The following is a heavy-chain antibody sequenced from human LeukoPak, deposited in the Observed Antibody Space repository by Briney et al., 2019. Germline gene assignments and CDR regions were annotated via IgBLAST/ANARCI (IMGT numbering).Heavy chain of an antibody. D-gene: IGHD3-10*01. CDR2: ISSSGSTI. V-gene: IGHV3-11*01. CDR3: ARGSNVLLRFGELPPNWFDP. J-gene: IGHJ5*02. Sequence: GGSLRLSCAASGFTFSDYYMSWIRQAPGKGLEWVSYISSSGSTIYYADSVKGRFTISRDNAKNSLYLQMNSLRAEDTAVYYCARGSNVLLRFGELPPNWFDPWGQGTLVTVSS. CDR1: GFTFSDYY.